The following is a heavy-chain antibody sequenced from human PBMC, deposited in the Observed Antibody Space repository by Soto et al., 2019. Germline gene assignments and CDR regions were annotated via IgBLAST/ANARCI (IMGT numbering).Heavy chain of an antibody. D-gene: IGHD2-15*01. Sequence: GGSLRLSCAASGLTFSSYSMNWVRQAPGKGLEWVSSISSSSSYIYYADSVKGRFTISRDNAKNSLYLQMNSLRAEDTAVYYCARGDIVVVVAAPRGMDVWGQGTTVTVSS. V-gene: IGHV3-21*01. CDR3: ARGDIVVVVAAPRGMDV. CDR1: GLTFSSYS. CDR2: ISSSSSYI. J-gene: IGHJ6*02.